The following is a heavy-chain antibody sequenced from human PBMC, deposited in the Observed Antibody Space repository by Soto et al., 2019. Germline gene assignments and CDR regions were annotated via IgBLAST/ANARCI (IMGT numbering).Heavy chain of an antibody. CDR1: GFTFTSYG. CDR3: AKDERAFGSGDVDFYYYMDV. V-gene: IGHV3-30*18. J-gene: IGHJ6*03. CDR2: TSYDGSNK. D-gene: IGHD7-27*01. Sequence: QVQLVESGGGVVQPGRSLRLSCVASGFTFTSYGMHWVRQAPGKGLEWVAVTSYDGSNKYYADSVKGRFTISRDNSKNTLSLQMNSLRAEDTAVYYCAKDERAFGSGDVDFYYYMDVWGKGTTVTVSS.